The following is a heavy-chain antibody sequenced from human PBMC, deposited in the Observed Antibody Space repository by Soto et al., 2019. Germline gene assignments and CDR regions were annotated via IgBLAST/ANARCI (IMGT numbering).Heavy chain of an antibody. CDR3: ARDVLRFLGNYYYGMDV. Sequence: EVQLLESGGGLVQPGGSLRLSCAASGFTFSSYAMSWVRQAPGKGLEWVSAISGSGGSTYYADSVKGRFTISRDNSKNTLYLQMNSLRAEDTAVYYCARDVLRFLGNYYYGMDVWGQGTTVTVSS. J-gene: IGHJ6*02. CDR2: ISGSGGST. V-gene: IGHV3-23*01. CDR1: GFTFSSYA. D-gene: IGHD3-3*01.